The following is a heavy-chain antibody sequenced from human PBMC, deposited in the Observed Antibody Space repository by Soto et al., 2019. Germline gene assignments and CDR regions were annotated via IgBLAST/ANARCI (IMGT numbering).Heavy chain of an antibody. Sequence: GGSLRLSCAASGFTFSTYGMHWVRQAPGKGLEWVAVIWSDGNNKYYADSVKGRFTISRDNAKNSLYLQMNSLRAEDTAVYYCARDQLYYNDISGRPLNAFDVWGQGTMVTVSS. CDR1: GFTFSTYG. V-gene: IGHV3-33*01. J-gene: IGHJ3*01. CDR3: ARDQLYYNDISGRPLNAFDV. D-gene: IGHD3-22*01. CDR2: IWSDGNNK.